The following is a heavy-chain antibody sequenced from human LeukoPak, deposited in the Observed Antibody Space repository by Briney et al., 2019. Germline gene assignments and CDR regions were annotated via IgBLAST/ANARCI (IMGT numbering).Heavy chain of an antibody. CDR3: ARDKSSGYYYFDY. J-gene: IGHJ4*02. Sequence: GGSLRLSCVGSGFSFNKYAASWVRQAPGKGLEWVAGMTGGGATYHADSVKGRFTISRDNSKNTLYLQMNSLRAEDTALYYCARDKSSGYYYFDYWGQGSLVTVSS. D-gene: IGHD3-22*01. CDR2: MTGGGAT. V-gene: IGHV3-23*01. CDR1: GFSFNKYA.